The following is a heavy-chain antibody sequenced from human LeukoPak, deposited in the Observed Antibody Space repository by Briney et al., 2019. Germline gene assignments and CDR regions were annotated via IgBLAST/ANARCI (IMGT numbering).Heavy chain of an antibody. Sequence: SETLSLTCTVSGGSISSYYWSWIRQPPGKGLEWIGYIYYSGSTNYNPSLKSRITISVDTSKNQFSLRLSSVTAADTAVYYCARLQYCSGTSCYWFDPWGQGTLVTVSS. CDR3: ARLQYCSGTSCYWFDP. CDR1: GGSISSYY. D-gene: IGHD2-2*01. J-gene: IGHJ5*02. V-gene: IGHV4-59*12. CDR2: IYYSGST.